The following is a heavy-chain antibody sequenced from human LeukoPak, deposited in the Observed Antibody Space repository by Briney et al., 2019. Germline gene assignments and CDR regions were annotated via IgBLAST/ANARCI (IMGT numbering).Heavy chain of an antibody. CDR1: GFSLGTSEVN. CDR2: IYWDDAK. CDR3: AHRQGYYYDSSGYRQTYFDY. D-gene: IGHD3-22*01. V-gene: IGHV2-5*02. J-gene: IGHJ4*02. Sequence: ESGPTLVKPTQTLTLTCTCSGFSLGTSEVNVGWIRQPPGQALEWLALIYWDDAKRYSPSLKTRLTITKDTSKNQVVLTMTNMDPVDTATYYCAHRQGYYYDSSGYRQTYFDYWGQGTLVTVSS.